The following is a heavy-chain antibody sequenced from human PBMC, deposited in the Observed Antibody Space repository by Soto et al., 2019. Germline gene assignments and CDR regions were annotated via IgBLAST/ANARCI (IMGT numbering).Heavy chain of an antibody. CDR2: IYQSGTT. V-gene: IGHV4-30-2*01. D-gene: IGHD3-22*01. Sequence: TLSLTCDVSGDSISSGGYSWNWIRQPPGKGLEWIGNIYQSGTTDYNLSLKSRVTISVDRSKNQFSLKLSSVTAADTAVYYCARDNRSGYYFDYWGQG. J-gene: IGHJ4*02. CDR1: GDSISSGGYS. CDR3: ARDNRSGYYFDY.